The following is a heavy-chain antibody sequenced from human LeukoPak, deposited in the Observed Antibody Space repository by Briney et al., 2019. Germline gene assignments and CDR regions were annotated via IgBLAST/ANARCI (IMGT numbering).Heavy chain of an antibody. CDR3: AKDLVGATL. Sequence: GGSLRLSCVVSGFTLSDYGIHWVRQAPGRGLQWVAFIPFDGSHKYYADSVEGRFTISRDNSKNTLDLQMNSLRAEDTAVYYCAKDLVGATLWGQGTLVTVSS. V-gene: IGHV3-30*02. CDR2: IPFDGSHK. J-gene: IGHJ4*02. CDR1: GFTLSDYG. D-gene: IGHD1-26*01.